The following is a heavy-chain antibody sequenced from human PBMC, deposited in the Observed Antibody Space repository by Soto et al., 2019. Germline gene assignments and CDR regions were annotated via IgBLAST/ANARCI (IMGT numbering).Heavy chain of an antibody. V-gene: IGHV1-18*01. Sequence: GASVKVSCKASGYTFTSYGISWVRQAPGQGLEWMGWINAYNGNTNYAQKLQGRVTMTTDTSTSTAYMELRSLRSDDTAVYYCARGIGYYYDSSGYYYGWFDPWGQGTLVTVSS. CDR3: ARGIGYYYDSSGYYYGWFDP. J-gene: IGHJ5*02. CDR2: INAYNGNT. D-gene: IGHD3-22*01. CDR1: GYTFTSYG.